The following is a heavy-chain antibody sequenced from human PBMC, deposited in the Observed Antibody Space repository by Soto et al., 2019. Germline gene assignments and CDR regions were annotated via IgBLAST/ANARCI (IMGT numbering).Heavy chain of an antibody. J-gene: IGHJ4*02. D-gene: IGHD2-21*01. CDR3: ARGGHVVVVIAALDY. CDR1: GDTFTDYY. V-gene: IGHV1-46*01. Sequence: QVQLMQSGAEVKKPGASVKVSCKASGDTFTDYYIHWVRQAPGQGLEWMGTVNPSGGHTTYAQHFLGRVTMTGDTATSTLYMELTSLTSDDTAIYYGARGGHVVVVIAALDYWGQGTLVTVSS. CDR2: VNPSGGHT.